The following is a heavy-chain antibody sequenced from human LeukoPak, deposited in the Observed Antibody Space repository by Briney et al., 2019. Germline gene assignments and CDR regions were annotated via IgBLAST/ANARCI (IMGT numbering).Heavy chain of an antibody. J-gene: IGHJ3*02. V-gene: IGHV3-30*02. D-gene: IGHD2/OR15-2a*01. CDR2: IRNDGTNK. Sequence: GGSLRLSCAASGFTFSGSGMHWVRQAPGKGLEWVAFIRNDGTNKYYADSVKGRFTISRDNSKNTLYLQMNSLRAEDTAVYYCAKDRRNIGDAFDIWGQGTMVTVSS. CDR1: GFTFSGSG. CDR3: AKDRRNIGDAFDI.